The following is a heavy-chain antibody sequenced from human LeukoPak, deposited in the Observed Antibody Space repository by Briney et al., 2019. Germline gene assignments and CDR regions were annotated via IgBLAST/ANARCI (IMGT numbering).Heavy chain of an antibody. CDR2: VYTSGAT. V-gene: IGHV4-4*07. CDR3: GRTGIGSSYYYGMDV. Sequence: PSETLSLTCTVSGGSLSNYYWSWIRQSAGNGLEWIGRVYTSGATNYNPSLKSRVTMSVDTSKNQFSLKVDSVTAADTAVYYCGRTGIGSSYYYGMDVWGQGTTVIVSS. D-gene: IGHD6-6*01. CDR1: GGSLSNYY. J-gene: IGHJ6*02.